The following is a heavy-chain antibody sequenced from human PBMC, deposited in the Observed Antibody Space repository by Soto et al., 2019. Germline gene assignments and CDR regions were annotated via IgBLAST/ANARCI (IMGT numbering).Heavy chain of an antibody. V-gene: IGHV1-2*04. J-gene: IGHJ6*02. D-gene: IGHD6-19*01. CDR3: ARVSQESSGCPVRMAF. CDR2: INPNSGGT. Sequence: ASVKVSCKASGYTFTGYYMHWVRQAPGQGLEWMGRINPNSGGTKYAQNFQGWVTMTRDTSISTAYMELSRLKSDDTAVYYCARVSQESSGCPVRMAFRAQGTTVTVSS. CDR1: GYTFTGYY.